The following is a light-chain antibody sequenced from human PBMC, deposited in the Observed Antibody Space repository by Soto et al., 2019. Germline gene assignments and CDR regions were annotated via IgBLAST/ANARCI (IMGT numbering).Light chain of an antibody. CDR1: SSNIGAGYD. J-gene: IGLJ2*01. Sequence: QAVVTQQPSVSGAPGPRVTISCTGSSSNIGAGYDVHWYQQLPGTATKLLIYGNSNRPSGVPDRFSGSKSGTSASLAITGLQADDEADYYCQSSDSSLSVVFGGGTKLTVL. V-gene: IGLV1-40*01. CDR3: QSSDSSLSVV. CDR2: GNS.